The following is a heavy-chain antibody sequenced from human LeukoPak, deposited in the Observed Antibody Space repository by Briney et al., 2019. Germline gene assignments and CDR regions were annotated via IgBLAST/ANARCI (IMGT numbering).Heavy chain of an antibody. D-gene: IGHD3-10*01. CDR3: AKGITITFDY. Sequence: GGSLRLSCAASGFTFSNYWMSWVRQAPGKGLEWVSAISGGGGSTYYADSVKGRFTISRDNSKNTLYLQMNSLRAEDTAVYYCAKGITITFDYWGQGTLVTVSS. CDR1: GFTFSNYW. J-gene: IGHJ4*02. V-gene: IGHV3-23*01. CDR2: ISGGGGST.